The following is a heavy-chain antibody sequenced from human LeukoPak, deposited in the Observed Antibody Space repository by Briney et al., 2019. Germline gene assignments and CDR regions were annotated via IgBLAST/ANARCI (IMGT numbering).Heavy chain of an antibody. V-gene: IGHV7-4-1*02. CDR1: GYTFTSYA. Sequence: GASVKVSCKASGYTFTSYAMNWVRQAPGQGLEWMGWINTNTGNPTYAQGFTGRFVFSLDTSVSTAYLQISSLKAEDTAVYYCARVPRTIRGARNLGEDYWGQGTLVTVSS. CDR3: ARVPRTIRGARNLGEDY. D-gene: IGHD3-10*01. J-gene: IGHJ4*02. CDR2: INTNTGNP.